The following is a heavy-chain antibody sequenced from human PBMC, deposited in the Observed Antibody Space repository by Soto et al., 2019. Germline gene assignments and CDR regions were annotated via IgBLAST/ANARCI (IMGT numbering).Heavy chain of an antibody. CDR2: IDYSGST. V-gene: IGHV4-59*12. J-gene: IGHJ6*01. CDR3: AILNGGF. Sequence: SETLSRTCTVSCGSISNYYWSWIRQSPWKGLEWIAYIDYSGSTKYNPSLKSRVTISVDTSKNQFSLKLTSVTAADTDVYYCAILNGGFWGQGTTVTLSS. CDR1: CGSISNYY.